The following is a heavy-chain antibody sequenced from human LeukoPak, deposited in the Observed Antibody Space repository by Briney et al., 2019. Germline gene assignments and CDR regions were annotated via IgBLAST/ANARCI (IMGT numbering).Heavy chain of an antibody. J-gene: IGHJ4*02. CDR3: ARTRRIVGATMTYYFDY. V-gene: IGHV4-34*01. CDR1: GGSFSGYY. Sequence: SETLSLTRAVYGGSFSGYYWSWIRQPPGKGLEWIGEINHSGSTNYNPSLKSRVTISVDTSKNQFSLKLSSVTAADTAVYYCARTRRIVGATMTYYFDYWGQGTLVTVSS. D-gene: IGHD1-26*01. CDR2: INHSGST.